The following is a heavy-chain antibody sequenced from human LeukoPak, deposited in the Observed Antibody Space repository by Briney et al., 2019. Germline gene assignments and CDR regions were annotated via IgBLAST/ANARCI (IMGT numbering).Heavy chain of an antibody. V-gene: IGHV1-18*01. Sequence: ASVKVSCKASGYTFTTYGIGWLRQAPGQGLEWMGWISGYNGNTNYAQKFQGRVTMTTDTSTSTAYMKLRSLRSDDTAVYYCARTSHESVLYWSDPWGQGTLVNVSS. CDR2: ISGYNGNT. CDR1: GYTFTTYG. D-gene: IGHD3-16*01. CDR3: ARTSHESVLYWSDP. J-gene: IGHJ5*02.